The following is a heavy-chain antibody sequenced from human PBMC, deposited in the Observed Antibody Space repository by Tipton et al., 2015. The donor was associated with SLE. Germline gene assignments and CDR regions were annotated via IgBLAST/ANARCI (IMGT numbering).Heavy chain of an antibody. D-gene: IGHD1-7*01. CDR3: ARVVTGTCGY. V-gene: IGHV4-39*07. Sequence: TLSLTCTVSGDSISSSSNYLGWIRQPPGKGLAWIGSIYYSGSTYYNPSLKSRVTISVDTSKNHFSLKLSSVTAADTAVYYCARVVTGTCGYWGQGTLVTVPS. CDR1: GDSISSSSNY. J-gene: IGHJ4*02. CDR2: IYYSGST.